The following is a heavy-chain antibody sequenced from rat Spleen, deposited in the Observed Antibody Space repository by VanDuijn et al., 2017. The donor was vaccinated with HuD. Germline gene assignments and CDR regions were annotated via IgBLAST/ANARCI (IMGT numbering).Heavy chain of an antibody. V-gene: IGHV5-20*01. CDR3: TTDNWGY. Sequence: EVRLVESGGGLVQPGRSLKVSCAASGFTFSDYNMAWVRQAPKKGLEWVASITNLGGSIFYQDSVKGRFTISRDNAQNTLSLQMNSLRSEDTATYYCTTDNWGYWGQGVMVTVSS. CDR1: GFTFSDYN. CDR2: ITNLGGSI. J-gene: IGHJ2*01. D-gene: IGHD4-3*01.